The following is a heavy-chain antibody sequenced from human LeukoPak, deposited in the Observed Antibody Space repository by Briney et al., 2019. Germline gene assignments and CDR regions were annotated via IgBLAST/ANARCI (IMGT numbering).Heavy chain of an antibody. CDR2: SSSSGSAT. CDR1: GFTFSSYD. V-gene: IGHV3-48*03. J-gene: IGHJ4*02. Sequence: PGGSLRLSCAAAGFTFSSYDMNWVRQAPGKGLEWISYSSSSGSATFYADSVRGRFTISRDSAKSSLYLQMNSLRAEDTAVYYCAREVQGGPFVVSIPFDYWGQGTLVTISS. D-gene: IGHD2-21*01. CDR3: AREVQGGPFVVSIPFDY.